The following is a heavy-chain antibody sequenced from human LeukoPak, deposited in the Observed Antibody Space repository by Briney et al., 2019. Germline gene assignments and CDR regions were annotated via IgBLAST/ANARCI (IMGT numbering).Heavy chain of an antibody. Sequence: SETLSLNCIVSGGSISTYYWSWIRQSPVNGLEWIGYIFPSGSAFYNPSLESRVTISLDTSENHFSLTLTSVTAADTAVYYCARRNHYFYYMDVWGKGTTVTVSS. J-gene: IGHJ6*03. CDR3: ARRNHYFYYMDV. V-gene: IGHV4-4*09. CDR2: IFPSGSA. CDR1: GGSISTYY.